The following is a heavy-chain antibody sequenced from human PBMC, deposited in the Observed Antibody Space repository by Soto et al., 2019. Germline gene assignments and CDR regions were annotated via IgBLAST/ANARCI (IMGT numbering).Heavy chain of an antibody. V-gene: IGHV3-11*05. D-gene: IGHD2-2*01. CDR2: ISSSTSYT. Sequence: QVQLVESGGGLVKPGGSLRLSCTASGFTFSDYYMNWIRQAPGKGLEWVSYISSSTSYTKYADSVKGRFTISRDNAKNSLDLQMNSLRAEDTAVYYCASLGYCPTTTCHAYDYWGQGTLVTVSS. J-gene: IGHJ4*02. CDR1: GFTFSDYY. CDR3: ASLGYCPTTTCHAYDY.